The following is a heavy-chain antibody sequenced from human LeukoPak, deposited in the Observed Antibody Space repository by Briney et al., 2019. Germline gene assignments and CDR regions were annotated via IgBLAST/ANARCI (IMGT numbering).Heavy chain of an antibody. D-gene: IGHD6-13*01. J-gene: IGHJ4*02. CDR1: GYTFSVYV. Sequence: PGGSLRLSCAASGYTFSVYVMCWVRQAPGKGLEWVSSFSGGGGSTYYADSVKGRFTISTDNSKNTLYLQMNSLRAEDTAVYYCAKGWQVRYWGQGTLVTVSS. V-gene: IGHV3-23*01. CDR2: FSGGGGST. CDR3: AKGWQVRY.